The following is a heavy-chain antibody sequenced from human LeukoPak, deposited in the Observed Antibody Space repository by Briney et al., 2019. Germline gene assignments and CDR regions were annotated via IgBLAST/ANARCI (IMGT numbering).Heavy chain of an antibody. J-gene: IGHJ4*02. CDR1: GFTFSNAW. Sequence: GGSLRLSCAASGFTFSNAWMNWVRQAPGKGLEWVGHIKSKTDGGTTDYAAPVKGRFTISRDDSKNTLYLQMNSLKTEDTAVYYCTTEDCSSTSCRQFDYWGQGTLVTVSS. CDR2: IKSKTDGGTT. CDR3: TTEDCSSTSCRQFDY. V-gene: IGHV3-15*07. D-gene: IGHD2-2*01.